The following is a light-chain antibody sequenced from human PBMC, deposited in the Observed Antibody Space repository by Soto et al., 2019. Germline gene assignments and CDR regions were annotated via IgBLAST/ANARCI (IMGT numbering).Light chain of an antibody. CDR2: QDI. CDR1: KLGDKY. J-gene: IGLJ1*01. V-gene: IGLV3-1*01. CDR3: QAWDRGSAHV. Sequence: SYELTQPPSVSVSPGQTASITCSGDKLGDKYASWYQQKPGQAPVLVIYQDIKRPSGIPDRFSGSNSGNTATLTISGTQAMDEADYYCQAWDRGSAHVFGTGTKLTVL.